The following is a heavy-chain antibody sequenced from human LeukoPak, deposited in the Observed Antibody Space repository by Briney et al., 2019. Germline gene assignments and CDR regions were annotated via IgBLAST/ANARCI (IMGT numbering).Heavy chain of an antibody. CDR3: ATDRGSGYYVHDAFDI. Sequence: ASVKVSCKASGYTFIGYYMHWVRQAPGKGLEWMGGFDPEDGETIYAQKFQGRVTMTEDTSTDTAYMELSSLRSEDTAVYYCATDRGSGYYVHDAFDIWGQGTMVTVSS. V-gene: IGHV1-24*01. J-gene: IGHJ3*02. CDR1: GYTFIGYY. D-gene: IGHD3-22*01. CDR2: FDPEDGET.